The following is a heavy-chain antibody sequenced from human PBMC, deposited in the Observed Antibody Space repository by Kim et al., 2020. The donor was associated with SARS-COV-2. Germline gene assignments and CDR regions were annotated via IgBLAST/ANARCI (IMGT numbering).Heavy chain of an antibody. D-gene: IGHD6-13*01. CDR3: ARDRGIAAAGIHYYYGMDV. J-gene: IGHJ6*02. Sequence: GGSLRLSCAASGFTVSRSYMSWVRQAPGKGLEWVSVIYSGGSTYYADSVKGRFIISRDNSKNTVYLQLNSLRAEDTAVFYCARDRGIAAAGIHYYYGMDVWGRGTTVTVSS. V-gene: IGHV3-66*01. CDR1: GFTVSRSY. CDR2: IYSGGST.